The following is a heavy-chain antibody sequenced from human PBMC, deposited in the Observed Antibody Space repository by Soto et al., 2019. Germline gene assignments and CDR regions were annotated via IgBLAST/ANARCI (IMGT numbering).Heavy chain of an antibody. CDR2: ISSSSSYI. Sequence: GGSLRLSCAASGFTFSSYSMNWVRQAPGKGLEWVSSISSSSSYIYYADSVKGRFTISRDNAKNSLYLQMNSLRAEDTAVYYCARDTIGYDSSDYPIWGQGTMVTVSS. J-gene: IGHJ3*02. D-gene: IGHD3-22*01. CDR3: ARDTIGYDSSDYPI. V-gene: IGHV3-21*01. CDR1: GFTFSSYS.